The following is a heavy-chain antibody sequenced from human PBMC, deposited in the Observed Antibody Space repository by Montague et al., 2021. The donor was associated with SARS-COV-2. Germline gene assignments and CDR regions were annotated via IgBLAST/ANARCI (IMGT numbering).Heavy chain of an antibody. CDR3: ARDTMRGSYYADAFDI. Sequence: SLRPSCAASGFTFSSYGMHWVRQAPGKGLEWVAVIWYDGSNKYYADSVKGRFTISRDNSKNTLYLQMNSLRAEDTAVYYCARDTMRGSYYADAFDIWGQGTMVTVSS. CDR1: GFTFSSYG. V-gene: IGHV3-33*01. J-gene: IGHJ3*02. CDR2: IWYDGSNK. D-gene: IGHD1-26*01.